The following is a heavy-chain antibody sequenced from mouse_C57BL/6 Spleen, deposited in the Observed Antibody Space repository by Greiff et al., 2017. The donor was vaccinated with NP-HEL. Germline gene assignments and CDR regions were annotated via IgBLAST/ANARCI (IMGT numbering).Heavy chain of an antibody. CDR2: IDPSDSET. CDR3: ARVDGGAMDY. D-gene: IGHD2-3*01. CDR1: GYTFTSYW. Sequence: QVQLKQPGAELVRPGSSVKLSCKASGYTFTSYWMHWVKQRPIQGLEWIGNIDPSDSETHYNQKFKDKATLTVDKSSSTAYMQLSSLTSEDSAVYYCARVDGGAMDYWGQGTSVTVSS. J-gene: IGHJ4*01. V-gene: IGHV1-52*01.